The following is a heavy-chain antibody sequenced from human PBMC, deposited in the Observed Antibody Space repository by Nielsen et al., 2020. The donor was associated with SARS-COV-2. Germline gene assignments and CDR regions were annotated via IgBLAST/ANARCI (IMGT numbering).Heavy chain of an antibody. CDR3: AKARDFWSGYHYYYYGMDV. CDR2: ISSSSYI. Sequence: GGSLRLSCAASGFTFSSYSMNWVRQAPGKGLEWVSSISSSSYIYYADSVKGRFTISRDNSKNTLYLQMNSLRAEDTAVYYCAKARDFWSGYHYYYYGMDVWGQGTTVTVSS. D-gene: IGHD3-3*01. CDR1: GFTFSSYS. V-gene: IGHV3-21*04. J-gene: IGHJ6*02.